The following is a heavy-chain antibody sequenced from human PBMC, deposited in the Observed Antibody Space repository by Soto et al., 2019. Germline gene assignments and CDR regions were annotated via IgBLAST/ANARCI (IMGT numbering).Heavy chain of an antibody. V-gene: IGHV4-31*03. Sequence: SETLSLTCTVSGGSISSGGYYWSWIRQHPGKGLEWIGYIYYSGSTYYNPSLKSRVTISVDTSKNQFSLKLSSVTAADTAVYYCARATYGSLNWFDPWGQGTLVTVSS. D-gene: IGHD4-17*01. CDR2: IYYSGST. CDR3: ARATYGSLNWFDP. CDR1: GGSISSGGYY. J-gene: IGHJ5*02.